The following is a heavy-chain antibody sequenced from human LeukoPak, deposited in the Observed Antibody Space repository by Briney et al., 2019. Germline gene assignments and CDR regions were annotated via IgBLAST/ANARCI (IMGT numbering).Heavy chain of an antibody. CDR3: ARDVLDYGDSYNWFDP. Sequence: SQTLSLTCTVSGGSISSGDYYWSWIRQPPGKGLEWIGYIYYSGSTNYNPSLKSRVTISVDTSKNQFSLKLSSVTAADTAVYYCARDVLDYGDSYNWFDPWGQGTLVTVSS. J-gene: IGHJ5*02. CDR1: GGSISSGDYY. V-gene: IGHV4-30-4*01. CDR2: IYYSGST. D-gene: IGHD4-17*01.